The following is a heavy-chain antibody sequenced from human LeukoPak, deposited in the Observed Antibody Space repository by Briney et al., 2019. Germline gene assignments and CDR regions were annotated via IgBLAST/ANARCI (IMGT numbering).Heavy chain of an antibody. D-gene: IGHD6-6*01. CDR1: GGTFSSYA. CDR3: ASPPYSSSSEFAIVHQFDY. Sequence: SVKVSCMASGGTFSSYAISWVRQAPGQGLEWMGGIIPIFGTANYAQKFQGRVTITTDESTSTAYMELSSLRSEDTAVYYCASPPYSSSSEFAIVHQFDYWGQGTLVTVSS. V-gene: IGHV1-69*05. CDR2: IIPIFGTA. J-gene: IGHJ4*02.